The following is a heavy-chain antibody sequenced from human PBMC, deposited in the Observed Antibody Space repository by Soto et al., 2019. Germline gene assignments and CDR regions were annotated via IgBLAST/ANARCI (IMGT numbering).Heavy chain of an antibody. CDR3: ARCGYYDFWSGYYPAGY. D-gene: IGHD3-3*01. CDR2: INSDGSST. CDR1: GFTFSSYW. J-gene: IGHJ4*02. Sequence: EVQLVESGGGLVQPGGSLRLSCAASGFTFSSYWMHWVRQAPGKGLVWVSRINSDGSSTSYADSVKGRFTISRDNAKNTLYLQMNSLRAEDTAVYYCARCGYYDFWSGYYPAGYWGQGTLVTVSS. V-gene: IGHV3-74*01.